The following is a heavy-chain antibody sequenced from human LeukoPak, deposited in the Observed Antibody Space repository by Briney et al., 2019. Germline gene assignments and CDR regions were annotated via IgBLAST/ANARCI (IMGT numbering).Heavy chain of an antibody. D-gene: IGHD6-13*01. Sequence: KPGGSLRLSCAASRFTFSSYSMNWVRQAPGKGLEWVSSISSTSGYIYYADSVKGRFTISRDNAKNSLYLQMNSLRAEDTAVYYCARGKGYSSSWSAFDIWGQGTMVTVSS. J-gene: IGHJ3*02. CDR2: ISSTSGYI. CDR3: ARGKGYSSSWSAFDI. V-gene: IGHV3-21*01. CDR1: RFTFSSYS.